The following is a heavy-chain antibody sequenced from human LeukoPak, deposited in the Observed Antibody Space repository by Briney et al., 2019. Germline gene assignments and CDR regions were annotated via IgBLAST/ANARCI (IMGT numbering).Heavy chain of an antibody. CDR1: GFTFSSYA. CDR3: VKDPNYYDSSGPYYFDY. Sequence: PGGSLRLSCAASGFTFSSYAMSWVRQAPGKGLEWVSAISGSGGSTYYADSVKGRFTISRDNSKNTLYLQMNSLRAEDTAVYYCVKDPNYYDSSGPYYFDYWGQGTLVTVSS. V-gene: IGHV3-23*01. CDR2: ISGSGGST. D-gene: IGHD3-22*01. J-gene: IGHJ4*02.